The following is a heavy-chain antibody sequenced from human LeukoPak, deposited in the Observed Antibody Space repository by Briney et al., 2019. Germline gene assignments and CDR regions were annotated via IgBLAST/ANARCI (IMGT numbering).Heavy chain of an antibody. V-gene: IGHV1-69*04. CDR2: IIPILGIA. D-gene: IGHD3-22*01. CDR1: GYTFTSYD. J-gene: IGHJ6*02. Sequence: SVKVSCKASGYTFTSYDINWVRQAPGQGLEWMGRIIPILGIANYAQKFQGRVTITADKSTSTAYMELSSLRSEDTAVYYCATSEGANYYDSSPYYYYGMDVWGQGTTVTVSS. CDR3: ATSEGANYYDSSPYYYYGMDV.